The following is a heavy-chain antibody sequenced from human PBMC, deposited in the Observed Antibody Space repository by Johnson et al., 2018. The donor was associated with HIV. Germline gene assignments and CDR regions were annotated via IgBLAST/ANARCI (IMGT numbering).Heavy chain of an antibody. V-gene: IGHV3-66*01. CDR3: ARAFRGP. Sequence: VQLVESGGGVVQPGRSLRLSCAASGFTFTDYYMNWMRQAPGKGLEWVSVIYSGGSTYYADSVKGRFTISRDNSKNTLYLQMNSLRAEDTAVYYCARAFRGPWGQGTMVTVSS. CDR1: GFTFTDYY. CDR2: IYSGGST. J-gene: IGHJ3*01.